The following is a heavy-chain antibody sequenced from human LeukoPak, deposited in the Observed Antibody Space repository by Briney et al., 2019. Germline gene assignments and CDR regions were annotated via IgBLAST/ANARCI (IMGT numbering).Heavy chain of an antibody. CDR1: GGTFSSYA. Sequence: AASVKVSCKASGGTFSSYAISWVRQAPGQGLEWMGWISAYNGNTNYAQKLQGRVTMTTDTSTSTAYMELRSLRSDDTAVYYCARVNRGSTRKYYFDYWGQGTLVTVSS. D-gene: IGHD1-14*01. V-gene: IGHV1-18*01. CDR3: ARVNRGSTRKYYFDY. J-gene: IGHJ4*02. CDR2: ISAYNGNT.